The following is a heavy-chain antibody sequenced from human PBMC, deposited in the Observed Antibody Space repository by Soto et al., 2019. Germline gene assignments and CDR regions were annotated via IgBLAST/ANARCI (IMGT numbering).Heavy chain of an antibody. J-gene: IGHJ4*02. V-gene: IGHV5-10-1*01. D-gene: IGHD3-10*01. CDR3: ARTHVRRGSIDY. CDR1: GYTFTNFW. Sequence: PGESLKISCEASGYTFTNFWISWVRQLPGKGLEWMGRIDPSDSFTNYSPSFQGHVTISTDESFSTAYLQWSSLKVSDSAMYYCARTHVRRGSIDYWGQGALVT. CDR2: IDPSDSFT.